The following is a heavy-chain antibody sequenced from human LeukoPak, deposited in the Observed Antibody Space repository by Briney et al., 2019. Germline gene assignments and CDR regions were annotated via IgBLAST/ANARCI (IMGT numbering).Heavy chain of an antibody. V-gene: IGHV1-8*03. J-gene: IGHJ5*02. Sequence: ASVKVSCKASGYTFTIYDINWVRQATGQGLEWMGWMNPNSGNTGYAQKFQGRVTITRNTSISTAYMELSSLRSEDTAVYYCARGSTTGRSTSGDWFDPWGQGTLVTVSS. D-gene: IGHD1-1*01. CDR2: MNPNSGNT. CDR3: ARGSTTGRSTSGDWFDP. CDR1: GYTFTIYD.